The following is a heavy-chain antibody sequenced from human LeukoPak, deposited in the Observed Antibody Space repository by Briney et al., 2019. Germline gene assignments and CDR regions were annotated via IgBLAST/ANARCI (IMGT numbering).Heavy chain of an antibody. CDR2: IASKTDGGTT. J-gene: IGHJ4*02. CDR3: TTGIRGD. V-gene: IGHV3-15*04. CDR1: GFTVSCNY. Sequence: TGGSLRLSCAASGFTVSCNYMNWVRQAPGKGLEWVGRIASKTDGGTTDYAAPVKGRFTISRDDSKNTLFLQMSSLKTEDTAVYYCTTGIRGDCGQGTLVTVSS.